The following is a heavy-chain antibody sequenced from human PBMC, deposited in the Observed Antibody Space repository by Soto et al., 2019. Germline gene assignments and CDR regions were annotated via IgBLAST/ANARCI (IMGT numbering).Heavy chain of an antibody. CDR3: ARDNYDILTGLYYMDV. CDR2: INSDGSST. J-gene: IGHJ6*03. D-gene: IGHD3-9*01. CDR1: GFTFSSYW. V-gene: IGHV3-74*01. Sequence: GGSLRLSCAASGFTFSSYWMHWVRRAPGKGLEWVSRINSDGSSTSYADSVKGRFTISRDNAKNTLYLQMNSLRAEDTAVYYCARDNYDILTGLYYMDVWGKGTTVTVSS.